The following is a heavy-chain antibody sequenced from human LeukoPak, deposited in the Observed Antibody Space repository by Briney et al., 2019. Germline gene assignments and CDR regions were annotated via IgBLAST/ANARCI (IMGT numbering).Heavy chain of an antibody. CDR1: GYTFTSYY. CDR2: INPSGGST. D-gene: IGHD3-10*01. CDR3: ASSPKITMVRGVKEVEY. Sequence: ASVKVSCKASGYTFTSYYIHWVWQAPGQGLEWMGIINPSGGSTSYAQKFQGRVTMTRDTSTSTVYMELSSLRSEDTAVYYCASSPKITMVRGVKEVEYWGQGTLVTVSS. J-gene: IGHJ4*02. V-gene: IGHV1-46*01.